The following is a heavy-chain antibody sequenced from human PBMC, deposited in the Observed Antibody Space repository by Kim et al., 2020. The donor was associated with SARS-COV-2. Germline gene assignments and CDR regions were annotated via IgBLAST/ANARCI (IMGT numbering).Heavy chain of an antibody. CDR2: IIPIFGTA. Sequence: SVKVSCKASGGTFSSYAISWVRQAPGQGLEWMGGIIPIFGTANYAQKFQGRVTITADESTSTAYMELSSLRSEDTAVYYCAWGYDSSGYYRWYAFDIWGQGTMVTVSS. J-gene: IGHJ3*02. V-gene: IGHV1-69*13. CDR1: GGTFSSYA. D-gene: IGHD3-22*01. CDR3: AWGYDSSGYYRWYAFDI.